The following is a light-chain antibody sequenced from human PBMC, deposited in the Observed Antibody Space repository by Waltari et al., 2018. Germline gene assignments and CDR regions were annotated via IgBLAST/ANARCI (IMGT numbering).Light chain of an antibody. V-gene: IGKV3-11*01. Sequence: EVVLTQSPVTLSLSPGEKATISCRASQSVSTYLSWYQQKPGRAPRPLIYDASNRATGIPARFSGSGSGTDFTLTSSSLEPEDFAVYYCQQRSNWPPLTFGGGTKVEMK. CDR2: DAS. CDR1: QSVSTY. J-gene: IGKJ4*01. CDR3: QQRSNWPPLT.